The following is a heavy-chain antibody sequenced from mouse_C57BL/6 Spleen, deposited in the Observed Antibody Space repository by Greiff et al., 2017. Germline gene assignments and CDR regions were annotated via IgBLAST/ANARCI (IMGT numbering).Heavy chain of an antibody. D-gene: IGHD1-1*01. J-gene: IGHJ3*01. CDR2: IDPRSGGT. Sequence: QVQLQQPGAELVKPGASVKLSCKASGYTFTSYWMHWVKQRPGRGLEWIGKIDPRSGGTNYNEKFKSKATLTVDKPSSTAYMQLSSLTSEDSAVYYCARLYYCGSSWFAYWGQGTLVTVSA. CDR1: GYTFTSYW. V-gene: IGHV1-72*01. CDR3: ARLYYCGSSWFAY.